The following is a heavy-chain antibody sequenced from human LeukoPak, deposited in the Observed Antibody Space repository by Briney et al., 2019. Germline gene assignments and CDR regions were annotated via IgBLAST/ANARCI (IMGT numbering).Heavy chain of an antibody. V-gene: IGHV3-30*02. J-gene: IGHJ4*02. Sequence: GGSLRLSCAASGFTFSSYGMHWVRQAPGKGLEWVAFIRYDGSNKYYADSVKGRFTISRDNSKNTLYLQMNSLRAEDTAVYYCAKGSNGFWSGYYTFDYWGQGTLVTVSS. CDR3: AKGSNGFWSGYYTFDY. CDR1: GFTFSSYG. D-gene: IGHD3-3*01. CDR2: IRYDGSNK.